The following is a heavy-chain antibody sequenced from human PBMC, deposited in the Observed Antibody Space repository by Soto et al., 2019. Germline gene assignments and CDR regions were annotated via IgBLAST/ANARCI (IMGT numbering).Heavy chain of an antibody. V-gene: IGHV4-59*01. CDR3: ARDSPLTTVGPRWWVWYFDL. J-gene: IGHJ2*01. Sequence: QVQLQESGPGLVKPSETLSLTCTVSGGSISSYYWSWIRQPPGKGLEWIGYIYYSGSTNYNPSLKSRVTISVDTSKNQFSLKLSSVTAADTAVYYCARDSPLTTVGPRWWVWYFDLWGRGTLVTVSS. CDR2: IYYSGST. D-gene: IGHD4-17*01. CDR1: GGSISSYY.